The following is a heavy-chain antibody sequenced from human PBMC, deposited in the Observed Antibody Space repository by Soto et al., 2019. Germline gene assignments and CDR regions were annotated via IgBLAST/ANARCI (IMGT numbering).Heavy chain of an antibody. J-gene: IGHJ6*02. CDR1: GFTFSSYS. D-gene: IGHD2-2*02. Sequence: PGGSLRLSCAASGFTFSSYSMNWVRQAPGKGLEWVSSISSSSSYIYYADSVKGRFTISRDNAKNSLYLQMNSLRAEDTAVYYCARVKDACSSTSCYTDYYYYGMDVWGQGTTVTVSS. CDR2: ISSSSSYI. V-gene: IGHV3-21*01. CDR3: ARVKDACSSTSCYTDYYYYGMDV.